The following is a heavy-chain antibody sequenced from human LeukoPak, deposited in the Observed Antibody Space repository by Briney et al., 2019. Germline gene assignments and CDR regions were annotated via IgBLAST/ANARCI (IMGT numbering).Heavy chain of an antibody. CDR2: ISVSNGNT. J-gene: IGHJ5*02. CDR3: ARVVVAAAAGTDWFDP. D-gene: IGHD6-13*01. CDR1: GYSFTNDG. Sequence: ASVKVSCKTSGYSFTNDGITWVRQAPGQGHEWMGWISVSNGNTQYAERLQGRVTMTTDTSTTTAYMELSSLKSDDTAIYYCARVVVAAAAGTDWFDPWGQGTLVTVS. V-gene: IGHV1-18*01.